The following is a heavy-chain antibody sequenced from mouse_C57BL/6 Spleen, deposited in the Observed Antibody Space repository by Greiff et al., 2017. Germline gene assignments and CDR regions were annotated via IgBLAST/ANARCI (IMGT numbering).Heavy chain of an antibody. J-gene: IGHJ4*01. Sequence: VQLKQSGAELVRPGASVKLSCTASGFNIKDDYMHWVKQRPEQGLEWIGWIDPENGATEYASKFQGKATITADTSSNTAYLQLSSLTSEDTAVYYCTTLRGYAMDYWGQGTSVTDSS. CDR3: TTLRGYAMDY. CDR2: IDPENGAT. D-gene: IGHD1-1*01. V-gene: IGHV14-4*01. CDR1: GFNIKDDY.